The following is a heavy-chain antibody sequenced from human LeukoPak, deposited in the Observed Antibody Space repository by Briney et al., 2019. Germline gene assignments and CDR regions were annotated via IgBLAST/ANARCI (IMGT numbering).Heavy chain of an antibody. Sequence: SETLSLTCTVSGGSISSYYWSWIRQPAGKGLEWIGRIYISGSTNYNPSFKSRVTMSVDTSKNQFSLKLSSATAADTAVYYCARDLYYDILTGYRLGVYYYYMDVWGKGTTVTISS. CDR1: GGSISSYY. J-gene: IGHJ6*03. V-gene: IGHV4-4*07. CDR3: ARDLYYDILTGYRLGVYYYYMDV. CDR2: IYISGST. D-gene: IGHD3-9*01.